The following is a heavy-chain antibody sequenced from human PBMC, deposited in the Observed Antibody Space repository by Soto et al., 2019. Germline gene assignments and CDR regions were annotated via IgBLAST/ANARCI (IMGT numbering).Heavy chain of an antibody. Sequence: PSETLSLTCAVSGGSISSSNWWSWVRQPPGKGLEWIGEIYHSGSTNYNPSLKSRVTISVDKSKNQFSLKLSSVTAADTAVYYCASGRDSSSWYFRLDYYHYGMDVWGQGTTVTVSS. CDR2: IYHSGST. J-gene: IGHJ6*02. V-gene: IGHV4-4*02. D-gene: IGHD6-13*01. CDR3: ASGRDSSSWYFRLDYYHYGMDV. CDR1: GGSISSSNW.